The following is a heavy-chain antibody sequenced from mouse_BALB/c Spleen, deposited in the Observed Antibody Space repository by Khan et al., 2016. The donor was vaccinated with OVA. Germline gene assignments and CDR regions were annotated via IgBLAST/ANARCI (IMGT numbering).Heavy chain of an antibody. CDR3: VRRDSDVYGGFPF. CDR2: IRSKSNKYAT. J-gene: IGHJ3*01. V-gene: IGHV10-1*02. CDR1: GFTFNTYA. D-gene: IGHD1-1*01. Sequence: EVELVESGGGLVQPKGSLKLSCATSGFTFNTYAMNWVRQAPGKGLEWVARIRSKSNKYATDYADAVKDRFTISRDDSQNMLYLQMNNLKTEDTAMYYCVRRDSDVYGGFPFWGQGTLVTVSA.